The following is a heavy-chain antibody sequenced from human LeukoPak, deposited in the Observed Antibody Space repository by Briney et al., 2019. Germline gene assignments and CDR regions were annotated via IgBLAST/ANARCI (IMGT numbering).Heavy chain of an antibody. CDR1: GYTLTELS. CDR2: FDPEDGET. V-gene: IGHV1-24*01. Sequence: ASVKVSCKVSGYTLTELSMHWVRQAPGKGLEWMGGFDPEDGETIYAQKFQGRVTMTEDTSTDTAYMELSSLRSEDTAVYYCARVWPSSGGANAFDIWGQGTMVTVSS. D-gene: IGHD3-16*01. CDR3: ARVWPSSGGANAFDI. J-gene: IGHJ3*02.